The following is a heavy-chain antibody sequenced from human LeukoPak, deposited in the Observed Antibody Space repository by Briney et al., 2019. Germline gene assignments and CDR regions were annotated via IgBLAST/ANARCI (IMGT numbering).Heavy chain of an antibody. D-gene: IGHD3/OR15-3a*01. CDR1: GGSISSTSYY. CDR3: GRRGAGLNWFDP. Sequence: PSETLSLTCTVSGGSISSTSYYWGWIRQPPGQGLEWIGSINYSGRTFCNPSLKSRVTISVDTSKNQFSLNLTYVTAADTALYFCGRRGAGLNWFDPWGQGTLVTVSS. CDR2: INYSGRT. J-gene: IGHJ5*02. V-gene: IGHV4-39*01.